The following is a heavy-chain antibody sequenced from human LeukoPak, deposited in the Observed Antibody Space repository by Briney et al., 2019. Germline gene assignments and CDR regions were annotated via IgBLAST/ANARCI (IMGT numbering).Heavy chain of an antibody. CDR1: GGSFSGYY. D-gene: IGHD6-13*01. CDR3: ASFGAAAALD. J-gene: IGHJ4*02. V-gene: IGHV4-34*01. CDR2: INHSGST. Sequence: KSSETLSLTCAVYGGSFSGYYWSWIRQPPGKGLEWIGEINHSGSTNYNPSLKSRVTISVDTSKNQFSLKLSSVTAADTAVYYCASFGAAAALDWGQGTLVTVSS.